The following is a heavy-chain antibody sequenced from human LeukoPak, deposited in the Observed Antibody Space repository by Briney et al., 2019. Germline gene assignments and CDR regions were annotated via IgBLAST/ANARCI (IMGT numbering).Heavy chain of an antibody. CDR3: AKNLYCGGGSCYPSALGMDV. V-gene: IGHV3-23*01. CDR1: VFTFSSYA. Sequence: GWSLRLSCAASVFTFSSYAMSWVRQAPGKGLEWVSSISGSGNRTYYADSVKGRFTISRDNSKNTLFLQMNSMRAEDTAVYYCAKNLYCGGGSCYPSALGMDVWGQGTTVTVSS. D-gene: IGHD2-15*01. J-gene: IGHJ6*02. CDR2: ISGSGNRT.